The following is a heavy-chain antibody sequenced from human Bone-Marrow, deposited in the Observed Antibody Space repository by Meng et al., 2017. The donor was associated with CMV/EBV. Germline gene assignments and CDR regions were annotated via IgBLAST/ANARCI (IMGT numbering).Heavy chain of an antibody. CDR3: ARGQRYHPYYYYGMDV. CDR1: GGSFSGYY. CDR2: INHSGST. J-gene: IGHJ6*02. V-gene: IGHV4-34*01. Sequence: GSLRLSCAVYGGSFSGYYWSWIRQPPGKGLEWIGEINHSGSTNYNPSLKSRVTISVDTSKNQFSLKLSSVTAADTAVYYCARGQRYHPYYYYGMDVWGQGTTVTASS. D-gene: IGHD2-2*01.